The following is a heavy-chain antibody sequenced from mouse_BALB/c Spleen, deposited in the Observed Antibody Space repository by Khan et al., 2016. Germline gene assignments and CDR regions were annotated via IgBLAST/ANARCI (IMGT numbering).Heavy chain of an antibody. D-gene: IGHD1-1*01. CDR3: ARGRYYDSRGYFDV. J-gene: IGHJ1*01. V-gene: IGHV3-2*02. Sequence: EVQLQESGPGLVKPSQSLSLTCTVTGYSITSDYAWNWIRQFPGNKLEWMGYISYSGSTSYNPSLKSRISITRDTSKNQFFLQLNSVTTEDTATYYCARGRYYDSRGYFDVWGAGTTVTVSS. CDR1: GYSITSDYA. CDR2: ISYSGST.